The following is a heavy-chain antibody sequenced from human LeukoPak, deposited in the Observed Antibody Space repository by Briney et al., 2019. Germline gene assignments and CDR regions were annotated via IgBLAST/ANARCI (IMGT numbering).Heavy chain of an antibody. CDR1: GFTFNTNA. CDR2: ITGGGVST. V-gene: IGHV3-23*01. J-gene: IGHJ4*02. Sequence: GGSRRLSGAAPGFTFNTNAMAWFRQGPGKGLDGGSAITGGGVSTAHADSVKGRFTISRDNSKNTLYLQMSSLRAEDSAVYYCARGLNDSGTHSYFDYWGQGALVTVSS. D-gene: IGHD3-10*01. CDR3: ARGLNDSGTHSYFDY.